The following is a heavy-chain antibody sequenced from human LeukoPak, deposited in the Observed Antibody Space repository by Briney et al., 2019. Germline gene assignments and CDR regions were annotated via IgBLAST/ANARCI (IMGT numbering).Heavy chain of an antibody. J-gene: IGHJ2*01. Sequence: PGGSLRLSCAASGFTFSSYSMNWVRQAPGKGLEWLSLIYSGGVTYYADSVKGRFTISRDNSKNTLYLQMNSLRAEDTGVYYWARAGGGDKQQLVWYFDLWGRGTLVTVSS. V-gene: IGHV3-53*01. CDR2: IYSGGVT. CDR1: GFTFSSYS. CDR3: ARAGGGDKQQLVWYFDL. D-gene: IGHD6-13*01.